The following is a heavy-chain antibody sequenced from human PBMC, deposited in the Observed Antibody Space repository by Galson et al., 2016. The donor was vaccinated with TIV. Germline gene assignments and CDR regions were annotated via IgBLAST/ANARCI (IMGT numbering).Heavy chain of an antibody. CDR1: GFSLTTDGMC. CDR3: ARTPDYDGTSHSHFDH. Sequence: PALVKPTQTVTLTCTFSGFSLTTDGMCVNWIRQPPGKALEWLARIDWDDDKYYSPFLKTRLTISKDTSKNHVVLTLTDMDPVDTATYYCARTPDYDGTSHSHFDHWGQGTLVTVSS. CDR2: IDWDDDK. D-gene: IGHD3-16*01. V-gene: IGHV2-70*11. J-gene: IGHJ4*02.